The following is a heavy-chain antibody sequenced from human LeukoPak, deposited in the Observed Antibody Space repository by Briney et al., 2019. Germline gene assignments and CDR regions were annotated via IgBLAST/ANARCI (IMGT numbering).Heavy chain of an antibody. V-gene: IGHV4-39*07. J-gene: IGHJ6*02. CDR1: GGSISSSSYY. CDR3: ARDFIVVVVAAAYYYYGMDV. D-gene: IGHD2-15*01. Sequence: SETLSLTCTVSGGSISSSSYYWGWIRQPPGKGLEWIGSIYYSGSTYYNPSLKSRVTISVDTSKNQFSLKLSSVTAADTAVYYCARDFIVVVVAAAYYYYGMDVWGQGTTVTVSS. CDR2: IYYSGST.